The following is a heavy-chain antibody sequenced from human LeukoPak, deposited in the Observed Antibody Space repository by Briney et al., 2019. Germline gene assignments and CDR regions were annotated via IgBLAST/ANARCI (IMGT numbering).Heavy chain of an antibody. CDR1: GGSISGYY. J-gene: IGHJ4*02. CDR2: INHSGST. V-gene: IGHV4-34*01. CDR3: ASITIAAAGRSDY. D-gene: IGHD6-13*01. Sequence: SETLSLTCTVSGGSISGYYWSWIRQPPGKGLEWIGEINHSGSTNYNPSLKSRVTISVDTSKNQFSLKLSSVTAADTAVYYCASITIAAAGRSDYWGQGTLVTVSS.